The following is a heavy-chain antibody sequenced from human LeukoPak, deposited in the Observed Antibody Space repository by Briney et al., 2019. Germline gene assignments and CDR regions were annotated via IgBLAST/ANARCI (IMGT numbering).Heavy chain of an antibody. Sequence: SGGSLRLSCAWCGFTFSSYGMHWVRQAPGKGLEWVAFIRYDGSNKYYTDSVKGRFTISRDNSRNTLYLQMDSLRAEDTAVYYCATTLGYCSSTSCYTPFGFWGQGTLVTVSP. J-gene: IGHJ4*02. CDR3: ATTLGYCSSTSCYTPFGF. D-gene: IGHD2-2*02. CDR1: GFTFSSYG. V-gene: IGHV3-30*02. CDR2: IRYDGSNK.